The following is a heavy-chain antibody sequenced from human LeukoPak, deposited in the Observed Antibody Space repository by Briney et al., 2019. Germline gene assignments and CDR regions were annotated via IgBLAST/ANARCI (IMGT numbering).Heavy chain of an antibody. CDR1: GYSFTSYW. CDR3: ATSSWLYYFDY. CDR2: IYPGDSDT. V-gene: IGHV5-51*01. J-gene: IGHJ4*02. D-gene: IGHD3-22*01. Sequence: GESLKISCQGSGYSFTSYWIGWVRQMPGKGLEWMGIIYPGDSDTGYSPSFQGQVTISADKSISTAYLQWSSLKASDTAMYYCATSSWLYYFDYWGQGTLVTVSS.